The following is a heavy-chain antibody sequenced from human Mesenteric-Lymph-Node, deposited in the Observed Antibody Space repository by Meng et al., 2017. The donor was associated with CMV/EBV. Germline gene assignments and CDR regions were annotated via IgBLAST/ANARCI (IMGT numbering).Heavy chain of an antibody. D-gene: IGHD4-11*01. V-gene: IGHV3-23*01. CDR2: VSGSGGRT. J-gene: IGHJ4*02. Sequence: LFCAASGFPVSSNYMTWVRQAPGKGLEWVSAVSGSGGRTYIADSMKGRFTISRDNSKNTLYLQMTGLRAEDTALYYCAAFSGNYLTNWGQGMLVTVSS. CDR3: AAFSGNYLTN. CDR1: GFPVSSNY.